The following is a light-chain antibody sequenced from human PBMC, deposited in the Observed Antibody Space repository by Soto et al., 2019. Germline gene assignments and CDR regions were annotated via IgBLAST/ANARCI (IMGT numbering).Light chain of an antibody. V-gene: IGKV4-1*01. Sequence: DIVMTQSPDSLAVSLGERATINCKSSQSVLYSSNNKNYLAWYQQKPGQPPKLLIYWSSTRESGFPDRFSGRGSGTDFTLTISSLQAEDVAFYYCQQYYSTPWTFGQGTKVDIK. CDR1: QSVLYSSNNKNY. J-gene: IGKJ1*01. CDR2: WSS. CDR3: QQYYSTPWT.